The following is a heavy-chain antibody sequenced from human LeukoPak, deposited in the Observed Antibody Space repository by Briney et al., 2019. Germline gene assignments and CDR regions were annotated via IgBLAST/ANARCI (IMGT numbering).Heavy chain of an antibody. Sequence: PGGSLRLSCPASGLTVSSSYMSWVRQAPGKGLEWVSIIYNDGSTYYADSMKGRFTISRDNSKNTLYLQVNSLRAEDTALYYCARYILCAFEIWGQGTMVTVSS. CDR2: IYNDGST. J-gene: IGHJ3*02. V-gene: IGHV3-53*01. CDR3: ARYILCAFEI. CDR1: GLTVSSSY. D-gene: IGHD2-15*01.